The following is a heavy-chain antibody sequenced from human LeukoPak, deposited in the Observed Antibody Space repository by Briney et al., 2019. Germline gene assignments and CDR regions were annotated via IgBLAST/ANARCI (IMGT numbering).Heavy chain of an antibody. D-gene: IGHD2-21*01. CDR1: GFTFSDYY. CDR2: ISSSANTI. J-gene: IGHJ5*02. CDR3: ARRGYSGSWFDP. V-gene: IGHV3-11*04. Sequence: PGGSLRLSCAASGFTFSDYYMSWLRQAPGRGLELLSYISSSANTIYYADSVKGRFTISRDNAKNSLYLQMNSLRAEDTAVYYCARRGYSGSWFDPWGQGTLVTVSS.